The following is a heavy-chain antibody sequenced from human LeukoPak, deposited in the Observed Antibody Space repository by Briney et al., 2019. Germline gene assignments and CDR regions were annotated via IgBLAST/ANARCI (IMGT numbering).Heavy chain of an antibody. D-gene: IGHD5-18*01. Sequence: PGGSLRLSCAASGFTFSSYWMSWVRQAPGKGLEWVANIKQDGSEKYYVDSVKGRFTISRDNAKNSLYLQMNSPRAEDTAVYYCARCPYSFGFAPPDYWGQGTLVTVSS. V-gene: IGHV3-7*01. CDR1: GFTFSSYW. CDR2: IKQDGSEK. CDR3: ARCPYSFGFAPPDY. J-gene: IGHJ4*02.